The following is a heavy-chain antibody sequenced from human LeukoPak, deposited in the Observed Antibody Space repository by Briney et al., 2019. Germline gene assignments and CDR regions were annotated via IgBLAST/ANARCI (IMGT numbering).Heavy chain of an antibody. CDR2: INHSGST. CDR1: GGSSSGYY. V-gene: IGHV4-34*01. Sequence: SETLSLTCAVYGGSSSGYYWSWISQPPGKGLEWIGEINHSGSTNYNPSLKSRVTISVDTSKNQFSLKLSSVTAADTAVYYCARARVTIFGVVTYYFDYWGQGTLVTVSS. CDR3: ARARVTIFGVVTYYFDY. J-gene: IGHJ4*02. D-gene: IGHD3-3*01.